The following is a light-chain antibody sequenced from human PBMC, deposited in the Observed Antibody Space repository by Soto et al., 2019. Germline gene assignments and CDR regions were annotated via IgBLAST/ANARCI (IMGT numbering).Light chain of an antibody. J-gene: IGKJ4*01. Sequence: EIVLTQSPATLSLSPGERATLSCRASQSVSSYLAWYQQKPGQAPRLLLYDASNRATGIPARFSGSGSGTDFPLTISSLEPEDFAVYYCQQRSNWPPRLTFGGGTKVEIK. CDR3: QQRSNWPPRLT. V-gene: IGKV3-11*01. CDR1: QSVSSY. CDR2: DAS.